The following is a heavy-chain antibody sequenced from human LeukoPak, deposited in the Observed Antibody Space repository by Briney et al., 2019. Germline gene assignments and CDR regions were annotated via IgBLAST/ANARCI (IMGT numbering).Heavy chain of an antibody. D-gene: IGHD4-23*01. J-gene: IGHJ4*02. CDR1: GITFSTYW. V-gene: IGHV4-4*07. CDR2: IYTSGST. CDR3: AREGYGGNSGYDY. Sequence: GSLRLSCAASGITFSTYWMSWVRQTPGKGLEWIGRIYTSGSTNYNPSLKSRVTMSVDTSKNQFSLKLSSVTAADTAVYYCAREGYGGNSGYDYWGQGTLVTVSS.